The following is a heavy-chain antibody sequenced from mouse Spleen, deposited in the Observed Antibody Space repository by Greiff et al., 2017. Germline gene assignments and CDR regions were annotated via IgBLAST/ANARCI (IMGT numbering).Heavy chain of an antibody. CDR3: ARNYYGLGY. CDR1: GYSITSGYY. CDR2: ISYDGSN. V-gene: IGHV3-6*01. Sequence: EVQLVESGPGLVKPSQSLSLTCSVTGYSITSGYYWNWIRQFPGNKLEWMGYISYDGSNNYNPSLKNRISITRDTSKNQFFLKLNSVTTEETATYYCARNYYGLGYWGQGTSVTVSS. J-gene: IGHJ4*01.